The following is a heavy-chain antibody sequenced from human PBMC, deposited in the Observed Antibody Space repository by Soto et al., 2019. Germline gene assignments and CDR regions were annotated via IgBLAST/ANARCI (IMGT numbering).Heavy chain of an antibody. Sequence: GGSLRLSCAASGFTFSSYAMSWVRQAPGKGLEWVSAISGSGGSTYYADSVKGRFTISRDNSKNTLYLQMNSLRAEDTAVYYCAKPDKGARIAAAGNVKGAFDIWGQGTMVTVSS. CDR2: ISGSGGST. CDR3: AKPDKGARIAAAGNVKGAFDI. V-gene: IGHV3-23*01. CDR1: GFTFSSYA. J-gene: IGHJ3*02. D-gene: IGHD6-13*01.